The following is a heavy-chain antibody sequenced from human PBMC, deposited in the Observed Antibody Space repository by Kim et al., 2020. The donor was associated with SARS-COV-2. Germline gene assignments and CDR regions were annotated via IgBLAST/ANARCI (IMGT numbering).Heavy chain of an antibody. CDR1: GYTFTSYA. CDR3: AKVKYDILTGYPGWYFDY. Sequence: ASVKVSCKASGYTFTSYAMNWVRQAPGQGLEWMGWINTNTGNPTYAQGFTGRFVFSLDTSVSTAYLQISSLKAEDTAVYYCAKVKYDILTGYPGWYFDYWGQGTLVTVSS. J-gene: IGHJ4*02. V-gene: IGHV7-4-1*02. CDR2: INTNTGNP. D-gene: IGHD3-9*01.